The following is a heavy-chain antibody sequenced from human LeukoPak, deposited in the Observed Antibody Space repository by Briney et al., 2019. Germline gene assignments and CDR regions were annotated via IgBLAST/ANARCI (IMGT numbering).Heavy chain of an antibody. J-gene: IGHJ4*02. V-gene: IGHV4-59*01. CDR3: ARGRWYSGSYQSVNFDY. D-gene: IGHD1-26*01. CDR1: GGSISSYY. CDR2: IYYSGST. Sequence: PSETLSLTCTVSGGSISSYYWSWTRQPPGKGLEWIGYIYYSGSTNYNPSLKSRVTISVDTSKNQFSLKLSSVTAADTAVYYCARGRWYSGSYQSVNFDYWGQGTLVTVSS.